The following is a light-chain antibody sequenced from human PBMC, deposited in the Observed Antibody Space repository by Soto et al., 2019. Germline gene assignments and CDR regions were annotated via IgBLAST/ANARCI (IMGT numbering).Light chain of an antibody. Sequence: QSVLTQPPSASGTPGQIVAISCSGSSSNLGSNTVTWYQQLPGTAPKLLIYSTSQRSSGVPGRFSGSKSGASASLSIRGLQSEDEADYYCAAWDDRLDVYVFGTGTKLTVL. CDR3: AAWDDRLDVYV. CDR1: SSNLGSNT. CDR2: STS. V-gene: IGLV1-44*01. J-gene: IGLJ1*01.